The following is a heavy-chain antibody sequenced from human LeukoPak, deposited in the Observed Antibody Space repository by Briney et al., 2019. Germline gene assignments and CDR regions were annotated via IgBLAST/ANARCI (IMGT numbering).Heavy chain of an antibody. CDR1: GFTFSSYG. D-gene: IGHD3-3*01. CDR2: IWYDGSNK. V-gene: IGHV3-33*06. Sequence: GGSLRLSCAASGFTFSSYGMHWVRQAPGKGLEWVAVIWYDGSNKYYADSVKGRFTTSRDNSKNTLYLQMNSLRAEDTAVYYCAKGLGYDFWSGHQSFDYWGQGTLVTVSS. CDR3: AKGLGYDFWSGHQSFDY. J-gene: IGHJ4*02.